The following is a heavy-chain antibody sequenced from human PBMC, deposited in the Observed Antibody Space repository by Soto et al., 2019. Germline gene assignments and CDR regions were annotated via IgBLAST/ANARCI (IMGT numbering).Heavy chain of an antibody. CDR1: RGSSSSSNW. D-gene: IGHD3-10*01. CDR2: IYHSGST. CDR3: AREGITMVRGVIDAGYSFDY. V-gene: IGHV4-4*02. J-gene: IGHJ4*02. Sequence: PSETLSLTCAVSRGSSSSSNWRSWVRQPPGKGLEWIGEIYHSGSTNYNPSLKSRVTISVGKSKNQFSLKLSSVTAADTAVYYCAREGITMVRGVIDAGYSFDYWGQGPLVTVSS.